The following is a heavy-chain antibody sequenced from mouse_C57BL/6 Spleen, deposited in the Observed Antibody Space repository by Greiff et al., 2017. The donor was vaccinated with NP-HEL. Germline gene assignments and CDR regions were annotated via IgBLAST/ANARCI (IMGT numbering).Heavy chain of an antibody. V-gene: IGHV5-9*01. CDR3: ASPPQLGFAY. Sequence: EVQLVESGGGLVKPGGSLKLSCAASGFTFSSYTMSWVRQTPEKRLEWVATISGGGGNTYYPDSVKGRFTISRDNAKNTLYLQMSSLRSEDTALYYCASPPQLGFAYWGQGTLVTVSA. J-gene: IGHJ3*01. CDR2: ISGGGGNT. CDR1: GFTFSSYT. D-gene: IGHD4-1*02.